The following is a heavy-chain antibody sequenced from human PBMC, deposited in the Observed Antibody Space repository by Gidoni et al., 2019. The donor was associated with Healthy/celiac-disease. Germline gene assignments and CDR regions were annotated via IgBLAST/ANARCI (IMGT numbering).Heavy chain of an antibody. D-gene: IGHD4-17*01. Sequence: QVQLVESGGGVVQPGRSLRPSCAASGFTFSSYAMHWVRQAPGKGLEWVAVISYDGSNKYYADSVKGRFTISRDNSKNTLYLQMNSLRAEDTAVYYCAREGVYGDYGYWGQGTLVTVSS. V-gene: IGHV3-30*04. J-gene: IGHJ4*02. CDR1: GFTFSSYA. CDR2: ISYDGSNK. CDR3: AREGVYGDYGY.